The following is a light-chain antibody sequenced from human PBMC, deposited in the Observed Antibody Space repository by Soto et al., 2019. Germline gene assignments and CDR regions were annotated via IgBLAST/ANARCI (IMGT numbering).Light chain of an antibody. CDR3: QTWGSCIVV. V-gene: IGLV4-69*01. CDR2: LNSDGSH. CDR1: SGHSNYA. Sequence: QPVLTQSPSASASLGASVKLTCTLSSGHSNYAIAWHQQQSEKGPRYLMKLNSDGSHSKGDGIPDRFSGSSSGAERYLTISSLQSEDEADYYCQTWGSCIVVFGGGTKLTVL. J-gene: IGLJ2*01.